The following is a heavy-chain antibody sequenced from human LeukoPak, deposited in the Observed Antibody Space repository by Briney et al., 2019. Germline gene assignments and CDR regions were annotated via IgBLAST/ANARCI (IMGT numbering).Heavy chain of an antibody. CDR1: GFIVSSNY. J-gene: IGHJ4*02. CDR2: IYAGGGT. CDR3: ARELNGGKSRGVDY. V-gene: IGHV3-53*01. D-gene: IGHD4-23*01. Sequence: GGSPRLSCAASGFIVSSNYMSWVRQAPGKGPDWVAVIYAGGGTYYADSVKGRFTISRDNSNNTLYLQMNSLRAEDTAVYYCARELNGGKSRGVDYWGQGTLVTVSS.